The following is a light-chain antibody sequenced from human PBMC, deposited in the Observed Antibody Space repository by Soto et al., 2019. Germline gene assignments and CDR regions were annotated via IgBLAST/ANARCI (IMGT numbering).Light chain of an antibody. V-gene: IGLV1-40*01. CDR1: SSNFGAGYD. J-gene: IGLJ1*01. CDR3: QSYDSSLSIYV. Sequence: LTQPPSVSGAPGQRVTISCTGSSSNFGAGYDVHWYQHLPGTAPKLLIYGNSHRPSGVPDRFSGSKSDTSASLAITGLQAEDEAEYYCQSYDSSLSIYVFGTGTKLTVL. CDR2: GNS.